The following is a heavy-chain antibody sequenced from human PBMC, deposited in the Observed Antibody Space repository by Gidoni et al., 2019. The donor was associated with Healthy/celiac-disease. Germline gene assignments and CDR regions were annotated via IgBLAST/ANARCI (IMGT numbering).Heavy chain of an antibody. CDR3: ARDRGSVVTPDDDAFDI. V-gene: IGHV4-31*03. CDR1: GGSLSRGGYY. Sequence: QVQLQESGPGLVKPSQTLSLTCTVSGGSLSRGGYYWSWIRQHSGKGLEWIGYIYYSGSTHYNPSLKSRVTISVDMSKNQFSLKLSSGTAADTAVYYCARDRGSVVTPDDDAFDIWGQGTMVTVSS. J-gene: IGHJ3*02. CDR2: IYYSGST. D-gene: IGHD2-21*02.